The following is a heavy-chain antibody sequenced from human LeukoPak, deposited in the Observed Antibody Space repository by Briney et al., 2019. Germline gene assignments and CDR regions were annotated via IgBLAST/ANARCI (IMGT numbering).Heavy chain of an antibody. D-gene: IGHD3-22*01. CDR2: IYYSGST. J-gene: IGHJ4*02. V-gene: IGHV4-59*01. CDR1: GGSISSYY. Sequence: SETLSLTCTVPGGSISSYYWSWIRQPPGKGLEWIGYIYYSGSTNYNPSLKSRVTISVDTSKNQFSLKLSSVTAADTAVYYCARGGDSSGYCFDYWGQGTLVTVSS. CDR3: ARGGDSSGYCFDY.